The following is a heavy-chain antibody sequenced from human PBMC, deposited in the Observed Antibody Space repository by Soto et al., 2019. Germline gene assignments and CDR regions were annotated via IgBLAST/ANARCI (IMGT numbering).Heavy chain of an antibody. CDR2: IYPGDSDT. CDR1: GYSFTSYW. J-gene: IGHJ4*02. CDR3: ARCPTNYDDSSGYFDY. Sequence: GESLKISCKGSGYSFTSYWIGWVRQMPGKGLEWMGIIYPGDSDTRYSPSFQGQVTISADKSISTAYLQWSSLKASDTAMYYCARCPTNYDDSSGYFDYWGQGTLVTVSS. V-gene: IGHV5-51*01. D-gene: IGHD3-22*01.